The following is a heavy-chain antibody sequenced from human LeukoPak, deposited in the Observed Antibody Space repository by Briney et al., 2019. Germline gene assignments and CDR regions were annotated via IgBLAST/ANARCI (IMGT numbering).Heavy chain of an antibody. CDR2: INYSGNT. V-gene: IGHV4-39*01. CDR1: GFTFSSYA. Sequence: GSLRLSCAASGFTFSSYAMSWVRQAPGKGLDWIGIINYSGNTYYNPSLRSRVSISVDTSRNQSSLNLNSMTASDTAVYYCARGYDYWGQGTLVTVSS. J-gene: IGHJ4*02. D-gene: IGHD3-22*01. CDR3: ARGYDY.